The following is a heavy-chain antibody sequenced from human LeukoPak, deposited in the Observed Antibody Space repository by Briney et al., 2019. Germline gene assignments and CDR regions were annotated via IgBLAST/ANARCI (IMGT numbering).Heavy chain of an antibody. CDR3: AREDSNGWSYY. CDR2: IIPIFGTA. Sequence: GASVKVSCKASGGTFSRHAISWVRQAPGQGLEWMGGIIPIFGTANYAQKFQGRVTITADKSTSTAYMELRSLRSEDTAVYYCAREDSNGWSYYWGQGTLVTVSS. V-gene: IGHV1-69*06. D-gene: IGHD6-19*01. J-gene: IGHJ4*02. CDR1: GGTFSRHA.